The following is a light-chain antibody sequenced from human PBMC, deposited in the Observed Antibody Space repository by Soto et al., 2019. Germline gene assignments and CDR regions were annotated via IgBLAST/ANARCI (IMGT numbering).Light chain of an antibody. CDR3: QQSNS. CDR1: QNINTW. J-gene: IGKJ2*01. V-gene: IGKV1-5*01. CDR2: DAS. Sequence: DIQMTQSPSTLSASVGDRVTITCRATQNINTWLAWYQQKPGKAPKMLIYDASRLQNGVPSRFSGSGSGTQFTLIISSLQPDDFATYYCQQSNSFGQGTKLDVK.